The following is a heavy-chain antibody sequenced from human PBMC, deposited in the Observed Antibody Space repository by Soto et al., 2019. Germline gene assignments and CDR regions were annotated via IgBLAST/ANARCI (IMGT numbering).Heavy chain of an antibody. CDR2: IYHSGST. Sequence: QLQLQESGSGLVKPSQTLSLTCAVSGGSISSGGYSWSWIRQPPGKGLEWIGYIYHSGSTYYNPSLKSRVTISVDRSKNQFSLKLSSVTAADTAVYYCARGFPDYGDPDGFDYWGQGTLVTVSS. D-gene: IGHD4-17*01. V-gene: IGHV4-30-2*01. CDR3: ARGFPDYGDPDGFDY. CDR1: GGSISSGGYS. J-gene: IGHJ4*02.